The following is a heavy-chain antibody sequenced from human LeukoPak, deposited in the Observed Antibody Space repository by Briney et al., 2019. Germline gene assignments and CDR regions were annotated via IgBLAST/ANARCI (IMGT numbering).Heavy chain of an antibody. CDR1: GYTFTSYG. CDR3: ARDPQTGEVVVANY. CDR2: ISAYNGNT. V-gene: IGHV1-18*04. Sequence: ASVKVSCKASGYTFTSYGISWVRQAPGQGLEWMGWISAYNGNTNYAQKLQGRVTMTTDTSTSTAYMELRSLRSDDTAVYYCARDPQTGEVVVANYWGQGTLVTVSS. J-gene: IGHJ4*02. D-gene: IGHD2-15*01.